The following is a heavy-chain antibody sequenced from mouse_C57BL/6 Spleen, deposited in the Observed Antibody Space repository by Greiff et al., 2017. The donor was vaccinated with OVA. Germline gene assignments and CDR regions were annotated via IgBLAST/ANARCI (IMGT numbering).Heavy chain of an antibody. CDR3: TRRAYYSNYDYLDY. V-gene: IGHV5-9-1*02. D-gene: IGHD2-5*01. CDR1: GFTFSSYA. Sequence: EVKVVESGEGLVKPGGSLKLSCAASGFTFSSYAMSWVRQTPEKRLEWVAYISSGGDYIYYADTVKGRFTISRDNARNTLYLQMSSLKSEDTAMYYCTRRAYYSNYDYLDYWGQGTTLTVSS. CDR2: ISSGGDYI. J-gene: IGHJ2*01.